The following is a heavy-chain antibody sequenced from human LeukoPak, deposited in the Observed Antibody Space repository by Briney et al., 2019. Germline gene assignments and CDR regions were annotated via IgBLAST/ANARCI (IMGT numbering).Heavy chain of an antibody. CDR3: ARDHYYESSGYNLFD. V-gene: IGHV3-7*03. Sequence: GGSLRLSCAASGFTFSSYWMSWVRQAPGKGLEWVANIKPDGSEKYYVDSVKGRLTISRDNAKNSLYLQMDSLRAEDTAVYYCARDHYYESSGYNLFDWGQGTLVTVSS. J-gene: IGHJ4*02. CDR1: GFTFSSYW. D-gene: IGHD3-22*01. CDR2: IKPDGSEK.